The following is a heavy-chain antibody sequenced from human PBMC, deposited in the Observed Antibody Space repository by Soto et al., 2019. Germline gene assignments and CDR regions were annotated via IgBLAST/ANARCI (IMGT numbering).Heavy chain of an antibody. J-gene: IGHJ5*02. V-gene: IGHV3-21*01. D-gene: IGHD6-13*01. CDR2: ISSNSDYI. CDR3: TRDASRDSSARGWFDP. Sequence: PGGTLRLSCAASGFTFRSFTMSWVRQAPGKGLEWVSTISSNSDYIYYTDALRGRFTISRDNDKNSLHHQMNSLRAEDTAVYYCTRDASRDSSARGWFDPSCPGTLVTVSS. CDR1: GFTFRSFT.